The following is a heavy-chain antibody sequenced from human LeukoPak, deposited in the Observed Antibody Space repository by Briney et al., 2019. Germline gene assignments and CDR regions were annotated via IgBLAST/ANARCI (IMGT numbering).Heavy chain of an antibody. CDR1: EFTFRSYG. CDR2: MWNNGSNK. D-gene: IGHD3-10*01. V-gene: IGHV3-33*01. J-gene: IGHJ6*02. Sequence: PGSSLRLSCAASEFTFRSYGMHRVRQAPGKGLEWVAVMWNNGSNKYYVDSVKGRFTIPRDNSKNTLYLQMNSLRAEDTAVYYCAREGNYYGMDVWGQGTTVTASS. CDR3: AREGNYYGMDV.